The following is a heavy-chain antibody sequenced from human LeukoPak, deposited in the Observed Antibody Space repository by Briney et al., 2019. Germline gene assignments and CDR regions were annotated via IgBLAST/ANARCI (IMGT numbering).Heavy chain of an antibody. CDR1: GFTFTNYN. D-gene: IGHD1-1*01. J-gene: IGHJ3*02. CDR2: INPSGGST. CDR3: AKVASTTRRHDAFDI. V-gene: IGHV1-46*01. Sequence: ASVKVSCKASGFTFTNYNLHWVRQAPGQRLEWMGIINPSGGSTNYAQNFQGRVTMTRDTSTSTVYMELSSLRSDDTAVYYCAKVASTTRRHDAFDIWGQGTLVTVSS.